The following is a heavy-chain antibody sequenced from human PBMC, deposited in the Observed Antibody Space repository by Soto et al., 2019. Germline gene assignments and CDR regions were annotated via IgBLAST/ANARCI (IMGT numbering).Heavy chain of an antibody. D-gene: IGHD3-10*01. CDR1: GGSFSGYY. CDR2: INHSGST. J-gene: IGHJ5*02. CDR3: ARPTNYGSGSSNWFDP. V-gene: IGHV4-34*01. Sequence: PSETLSLTCAVYGGSFSGYYWSWIRQPPGKGLEWIGEINHSGSTNYNPSLKSRVTISVDTSKNQFSLKLSSVTAADTAVYYCARPTNYGSGSSNWFDPWGQGTLVTVSS.